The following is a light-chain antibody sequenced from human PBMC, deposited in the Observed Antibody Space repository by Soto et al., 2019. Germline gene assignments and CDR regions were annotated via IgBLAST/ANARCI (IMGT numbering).Light chain of an antibody. Sequence: EIVLTQPPATLSLSPGGRASLSCRASQSVSRYLAWYQQKPGQAPRLLIYGASNRATGIPDRFSGSGSGTDFTLTIRRLEPEDVAVYYWQQYGSSGTFGQGTKVDIK. CDR3: QQYGSSGT. CDR2: GAS. J-gene: IGKJ1*01. CDR1: QSVSRY. V-gene: IGKV3-20*01.